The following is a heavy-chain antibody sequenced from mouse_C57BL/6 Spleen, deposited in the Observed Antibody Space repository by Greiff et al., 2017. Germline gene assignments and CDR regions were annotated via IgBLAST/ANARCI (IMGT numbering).Heavy chain of an antibody. D-gene: IGHD1-3*01. V-gene: IGHV10-1*01. J-gene: IGHJ4*01. CDR3: VRSGYYYAMDY. CDR1: GFSFNTYA. CDR2: IRSKSNNYAT. Sequence: EVMLVESGGGLVQPKGSLKLSCAASGFSFNTYAMNWVRQAPGKGLEWVARIRSKSNNYATYYADSVKDRFTISRDDSESMLYLQMNNLKTEDTAMYYCVRSGYYYAMDYWGQGTSVTVSS.